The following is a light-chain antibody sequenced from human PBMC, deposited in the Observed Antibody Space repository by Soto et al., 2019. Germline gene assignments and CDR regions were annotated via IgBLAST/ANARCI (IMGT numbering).Light chain of an antibody. CDR1: QSVSGF. Sequence: EIVLTQSPATPSLSPGERATLSCRASQSVSGFLAWYQQKPGQAPRLLIYDTSKRATGIPARFSGSGSGTDFTLTISSLDPEDFAVYYCQQGSNWPRTFGQGTRVEIK. V-gene: IGKV3-11*01. J-gene: IGKJ1*01. CDR2: DTS. CDR3: QQGSNWPRT.